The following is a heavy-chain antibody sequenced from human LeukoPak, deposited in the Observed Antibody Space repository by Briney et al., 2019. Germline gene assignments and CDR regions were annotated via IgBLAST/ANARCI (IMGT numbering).Heavy chain of an antibody. CDR3: AKSGGYCSGGSCPHYYYYYMDV. CDR1: GFTFSSYG. J-gene: IGHJ6*03. V-gene: IGHV3-23*01. CDR2: ISGSGGST. Sequence: PGGSLRLSCAASGFTFSSYGMSWVRQAPGKGLEWVSAISGSGGSTYYADSVKGRFTISRDNSKNTLYLQMNSLRAEDTAVYYCAKSGGYCSGGSCPHYYYYYMDVWGKGTTVTVSS. D-gene: IGHD2-15*01.